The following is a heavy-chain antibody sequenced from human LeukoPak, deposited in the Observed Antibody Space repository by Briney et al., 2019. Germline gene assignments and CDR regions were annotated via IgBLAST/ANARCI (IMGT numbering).Heavy chain of an antibody. J-gene: IGHJ2*01. Sequence: SETLSLTCAVSGGSISSGGYSWSWIRQPPGKGLEWIGYIYHSGSTYYNPSLKSRVTISVDRSKNQFSLKLSSVTAADTAVYYCARDGEEYFDLWGRGTLVTVSS. CDR2: IYHSGST. CDR1: GGSISSGGYS. CDR3: ARDGEEYFDL. D-gene: IGHD3-3*01. V-gene: IGHV4-30-2*01.